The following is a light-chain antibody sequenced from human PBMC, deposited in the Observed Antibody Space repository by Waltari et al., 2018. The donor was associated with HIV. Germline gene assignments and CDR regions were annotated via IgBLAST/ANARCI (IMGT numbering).Light chain of an antibody. CDR3: CSYAGNSDVV. CDR2: DVN. J-gene: IGLJ2*01. Sequence: QSPLTLPHSVSGSAGPSVTISCTGTSSDIGGYNYVSWYRQFPGKAPSVIIHDVNKRPSGVPDRFSGSKSGNTASLTISGLQTDDEADYYSCSYAGNSDVVFGGGTTLTVL. V-gene: IGLV2-11*01. CDR1: SSDIGGYNY.